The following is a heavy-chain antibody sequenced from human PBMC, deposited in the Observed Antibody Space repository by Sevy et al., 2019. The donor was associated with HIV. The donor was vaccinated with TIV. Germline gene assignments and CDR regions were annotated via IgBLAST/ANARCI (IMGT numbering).Heavy chain of an antibody. D-gene: IGHD3-3*01. CDR2: ISGSGGST. CDR3: XKEVRYYDFWSGYHGPYYYYYGMDV. CDR1: GFTFSSYA. V-gene: IGHV3-23*01. Sequence: GGSLRLSCAASGFTFSSYAMSWVRQAPGKGLEWVSAISGSGGSTYYADSVKGRFTISRDNSKNTLYLQMNSLRAEDXXXXXXXKEVRYYDFWSGYHGPYYYYYGMDVWGQGTTVTVSS. J-gene: IGHJ6*02.